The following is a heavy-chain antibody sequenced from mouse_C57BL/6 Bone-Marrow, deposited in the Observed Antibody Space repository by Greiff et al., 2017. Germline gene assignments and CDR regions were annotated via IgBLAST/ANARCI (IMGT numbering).Heavy chain of an antibody. CDR3: TRRGLLQRYFAY. CDR1: GYTFTDYE. V-gene: IGHV1-15*01. CDR2: IDPRTGGT. Sequence: QVQLQQSGAELVRPGASVTLSCKASGYTFTDYEMHWVKQTPVHGLEWIGAIDPRTGGTAYNQKFKGKAILTADKSSGTAYMELRSLTSEDSAVYYCTRRGLLQRYFAYWGQGTLITVSA. J-gene: IGHJ3*01. D-gene: IGHD2-3*01.